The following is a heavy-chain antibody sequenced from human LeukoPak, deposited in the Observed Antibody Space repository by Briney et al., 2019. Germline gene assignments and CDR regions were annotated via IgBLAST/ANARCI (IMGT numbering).Heavy chain of an antibody. CDR3: ARDGDTAMAAHFDY. V-gene: IGHV7-4-1*02. CDR2: INTNTGNP. D-gene: IGHD5-18*01. Sequence: ASVKVSCKASGYTFTTYAMNWVRQAPGQGLEWMGWINTNTGNPTYAQGFTGRFVFSLDTSVSTAYLQISSLKAEDTAVYYCARDGDTAMAAHFDYWGQGTLVTVSS. CDR1: GYTFTTYA. J-gene: IGHJ4*02.